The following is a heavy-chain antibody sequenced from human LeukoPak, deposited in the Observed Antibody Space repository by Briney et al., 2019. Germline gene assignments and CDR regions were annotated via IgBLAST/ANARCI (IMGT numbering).Heavy chain of an antibody. CDR1: GYTFTSYY. CDR2: INPSGGST. CDR3: ARSIITPDWFDP. V-gene: IGHV1-46*01. J-gene: IGHJ5*02. Sequence: ASVKVSCKASGYTFTSYYMHWVRQAPGQGLEWMGIINPSGGSTSYAQKFQGRVTITADKSTSTAYMELSSLRSEDTAVYYCARSIITPDWFDPWGQGTLVTVSS. D-gene: IGHD3-22*01.